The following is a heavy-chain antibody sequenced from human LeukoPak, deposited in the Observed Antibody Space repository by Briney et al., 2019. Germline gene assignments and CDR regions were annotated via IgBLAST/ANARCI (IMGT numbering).Heavy chain of an antibody. Sequence: PGGSLRLSCALSGFTFYDYTMHWVRQAPGTGLEWVSLISWDGGSTYYADSVKGRFTISRDNSKNSLYLQMNSLRTEDTAFYYCAKGRGIRNYYMDVWGKGTTVTVSS. V-gene: IGHV3-43*01. D-gene: IGHD1-14*01. CDR2: ISWDGGST. CDR3: AKGRGIRNYYMDV. CDR1: GFTFYDYT. J-gene: IGHJ6*03.